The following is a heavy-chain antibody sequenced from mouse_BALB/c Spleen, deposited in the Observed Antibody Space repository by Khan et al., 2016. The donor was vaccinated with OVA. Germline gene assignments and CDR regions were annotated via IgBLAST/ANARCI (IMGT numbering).Heavy chain of an antibody. J-gene: IGHJ2*01. Sequence: EVQLQESGPGLVKPSQSLSLTCTVTGYSITSDYAWNWIRQFPGNKLEWMGYISYSGRTSYNPSLKSRISITRDTSKNQSFLQLTSVTTEDTATYYCARSVTITTVVATDFDYWGQGTTLTVSS. CDR2: ISYSGRT. V-gene: IGHV3-2*02. CDR1: GYSITSDYA. D-gene: IGHD1-1*01. CDR3: ARSVTITTVVATDFDY.